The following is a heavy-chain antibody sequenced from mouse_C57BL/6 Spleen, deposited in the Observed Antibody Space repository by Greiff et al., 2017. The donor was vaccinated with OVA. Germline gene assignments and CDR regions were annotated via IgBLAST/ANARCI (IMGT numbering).Heavy chain of an antibody. J-gene: IGHJ4*01. CDR3: ARSLLRDAMDY. CDR1: GFTFSDYG. CDR2: ISSGSSTI. Sequence: EVHLVESGGGLVKPGGSLKLSCAASGFTFSDYGMHWVRQAPEKGLEWVAYISSGSSTIYYADTVKGRFTISRDNAKNTLFLQMTSLRSEDTAMYYCARSLLRDAMDYWGQGTSVTVSS. V-gene: IGHV5-17*01. D-gene: IGHD2-1*01.